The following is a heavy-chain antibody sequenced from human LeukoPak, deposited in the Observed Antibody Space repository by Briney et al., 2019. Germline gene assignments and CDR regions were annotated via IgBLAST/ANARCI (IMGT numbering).Heavy chain of an antibody. Sequence: PGGSLRLSCAASGFTFSSYEMNWVRQAPGKGLEWVSYISSSGSTIYYEDSVKGRFTISRDNAKNSLYLQMNSLRAEDTAVYYCARVLYGGMDVWGKGTTVTVSS. V-gene: IGHV3-48*03. D-gene: IGHD4-17*01. CDR3: ARVLYGGMDV. CDR2: ISSSGSTI. J-gene: IGHJ6*04. CDR1: GFTFSSYE.